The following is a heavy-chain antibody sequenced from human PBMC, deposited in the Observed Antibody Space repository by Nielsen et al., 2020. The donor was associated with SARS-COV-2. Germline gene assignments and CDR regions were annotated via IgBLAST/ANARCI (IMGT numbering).Heavy chain of an antibody. D-gene: IGHD5-12*01. CDR1: GFTVSSNY. V-gene: IGHV3-11*04. Sequence: GGSLRLSCAASGFTVSSNYMSWVRQAPGKGLEWVSYISSSGSTIYYADSVKGRFTISRDNAKNSLYLQMNSLRAEDTAVYYCARDIVARYYYYGMDVWGQGTTVTVSS. J-gene: IGHJ6*02. CDR2: ISSSGSTI. CDR3: ARDIVARYYYYGMDV.